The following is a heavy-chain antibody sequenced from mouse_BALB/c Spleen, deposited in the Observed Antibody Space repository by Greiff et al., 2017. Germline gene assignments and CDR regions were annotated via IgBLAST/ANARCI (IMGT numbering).Heavy chain of an antibody. CDR2: IYPGNVNT. CDR1: GYTFTSYY. D-gene: IGHD1-1*02. J-gene: IGHJ3*01. CDR3: ARGGGPSGTWFAY. Sequence: VQLQQSGPELVKPGASVRISCKASGYTFTSYYIHWVKQRPGQGLEWIGWIYPGNVNTKYNEKFKGKATLTADKSSSTAYMQLSSLTSEDSAVYFCARGGGPSGTWFAYWGQGTLVTVSA. V-gene: IGHV1S56*01.